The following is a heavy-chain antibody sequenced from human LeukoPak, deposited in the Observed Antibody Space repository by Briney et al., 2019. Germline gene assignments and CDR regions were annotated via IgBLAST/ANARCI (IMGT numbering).Heavy chain of an antibody. V-gene: IGHV3-49*04. J-gene: IGHJ3*02. D-gene: IGHD2-2*01. Sequence: PGGSLRLSCTASGFTFGDYAMSWVRQAPGKGLEWVGFIRSKAYGGTAEYAASVKGRFTISRGDSKSIAYLQMNSLKTEDTAVYYCTRDQRYCSSTSCYAFDIWGQGTMVTVSS. CDR3: TRDQRYCSSTSCYAFDI. CDR1: GFTFGDYA. CDR2: IRSKAYGGTA.